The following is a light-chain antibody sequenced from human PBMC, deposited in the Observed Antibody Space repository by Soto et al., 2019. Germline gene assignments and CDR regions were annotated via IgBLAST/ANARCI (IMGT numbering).Light chain of an antibody. V-gene: IGKV3-20*01. Sequence: IVLTQSPGTLSLSPGERATLSCRASQSVSSNYLAWYQQKPGQAPRLLIYDASNRATGIPARFSGSGSGTDFTLTISSLEPEDFAVYYCQQYGSSGTFGQGTKVDIK. CDR3: QQYGSSGT. CDR1: QSVSSNY. J-gene: IGKJ1*01. CDR2: DAS.